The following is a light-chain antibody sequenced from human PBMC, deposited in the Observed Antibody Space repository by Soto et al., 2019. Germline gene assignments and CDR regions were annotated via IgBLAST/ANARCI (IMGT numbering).Light chain of an antibody. V-gene: IGKV3-11*01. CDR3: QQRSNWPST. CDR1: QSVSGY. CDR2: DAS. Sequence: EIVLTQSPATLSLSPGNRATLSCRASQSVSGYLAWYQQKPAKAPRLLIYDASNRATGIPARFSGSGSGTDFTLTITRLEPEDFAVYYCQQRSNWPSTFGGGTKVEI. J-gene: IGKJ4*01.